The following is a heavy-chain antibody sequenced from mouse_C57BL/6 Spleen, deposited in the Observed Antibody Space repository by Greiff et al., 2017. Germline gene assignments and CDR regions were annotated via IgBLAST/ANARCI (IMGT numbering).Heavy chain of an antibody. D-gene: IGHD2-5*01. CDR3: TRSASYSNYGFAY. V-gene: IGHV1-15*01. CDR1: GYTFTDYE. J-gene: IGHJ3*01. CDR2: IDPETGGT. Sequence: QVQLQQSGAELVRPGASVTLSCKASGYTFTDYEMHWVKQTPVHVLEWIGAIDPETGGTAYNQKFKGKAILTADKSSSTAYMELRSLTSEDSAVYYCTRSASYSNYGFAYWGQGTLVTVSA.